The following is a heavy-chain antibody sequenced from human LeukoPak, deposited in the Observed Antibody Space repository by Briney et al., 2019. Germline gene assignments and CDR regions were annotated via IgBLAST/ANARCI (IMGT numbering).Heavy chain of an antibody. CDR3: AREYSSSSPSGSFNY. CDR1: GGSIRSSNYY. J-gene: IGHJ4*02. CDR2: ISYTGST. V-gene: IGHV4-39*02. Sequence: KPSETLSLTCTVSGGSIRSSNYYWGWIRQPPGKGLEWIGSISYTGSTYDNPSLMSRVTISVDTSKNQFSLKLNSVTAADTAMYYCAREYSSSSPSGSFNYWGQ. D-gene: IGHD6-6*01.